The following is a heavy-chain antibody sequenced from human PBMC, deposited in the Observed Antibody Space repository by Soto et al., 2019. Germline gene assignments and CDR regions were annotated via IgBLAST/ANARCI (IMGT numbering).Heavy chain of an antibody. CDR1: GYTFTSYY. J-gene: IGHJ1*01. D-gene: IGHD6-13*01. CDR3: ARGVHYSWSFEH. CDR2: IIPIFGIA. Sequence: SVKVSCKASGYTFTSYYMHWVRQAPGQGLEWMGGIIPIFGIAIYAQKFQDRVTITADNSTSTAYMELSSLRSENTAVYYCARGVHYSWSFEHWGRGTLVTVSS. V-gene: IGHV1-69*10.